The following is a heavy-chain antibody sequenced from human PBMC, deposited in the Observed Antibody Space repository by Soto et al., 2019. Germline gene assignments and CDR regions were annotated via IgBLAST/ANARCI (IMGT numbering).Heavy chain of an antibody. D-gene: IGHD5-12*01. CDR3: ARETYYSGHVIGNLDL. J-gene: IGHJ2*01. V-gene: IGHV3-30-3*01. Sequence: GFLRLSGAASGFTFSTYAMQWVRQAPGKGLEWVAVVSSEGGTQFYADSVKGRFTISRDNSKNSLYLQMSSLTIEGAAIYYCARETYYSGHVIGNLDLWGRGTLVTVSS. CDR2: VSSEGGTQ. CDR1: GFTFSTYA.